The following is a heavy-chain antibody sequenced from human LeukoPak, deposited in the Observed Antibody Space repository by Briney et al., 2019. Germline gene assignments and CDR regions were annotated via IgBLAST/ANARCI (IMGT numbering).Heavy chain of an antibody. J-gene: IGHJ4*02. CDR1: EFTFSSYG. V-gene: IGHV3-30*02. CDR3: ARSTSSSRYDKSDY. Sequence: GGPLRLSCAASEFTFSSYGMHWVRQAPGKGLEWVTFIRYDGSNKYYTDSVKGRFTISRDNSKHTLYLQMNSLRAEDTAVYYCARSTSSSRYDKSDYWGQGTLVTVSS. D-gene: IGHD6-13*01. CDR2: IRYDGSNK.